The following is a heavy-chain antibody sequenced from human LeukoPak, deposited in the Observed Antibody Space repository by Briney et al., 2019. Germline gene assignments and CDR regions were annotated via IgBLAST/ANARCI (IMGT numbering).Heavy chain of an antibody. J-gene: IGHJ4*02. D-gene: IGHD3-9*01. V-gene: IGHV1-24*01. Sequence: ASVKVSCKVSGYTLTELSMHWVRQAPGKGLEWMGGFDPEDGETIYAQKFQGRVTMTEDTSTDTAYMELSSLRSEDTAVYYCATGYDISTGWAHIFDYWGQGTLVTVSS. CDR3: ATGYDISTGWAHIFDY. CDR2: FDPEDGET. CDR1: GYTLTELS.